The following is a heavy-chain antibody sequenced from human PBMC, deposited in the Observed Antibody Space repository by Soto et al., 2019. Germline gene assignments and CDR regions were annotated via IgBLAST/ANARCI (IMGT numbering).Heavy chain of an antibody. D-gene: IGHD3-10*01. CDR1: GFTFSTYA. CDR3: ARGPYYGPGNFSYGVDV. V-gene: IGHV3-23*01. CDR2: IGGRGGTT. Sequence: EVQLLESGGGLVQPGGSLRLSCAASGFTFSTYAMTWVRQAPGKGLEWVSAIGGRGGTTSHLDSVRGRFTISRDDSRNTLYLVMSDLRVEDTAIYYCARGPYYGPGNFSYGVDVWGRGTTVTVSS. J-gene: IGHJ6*02.